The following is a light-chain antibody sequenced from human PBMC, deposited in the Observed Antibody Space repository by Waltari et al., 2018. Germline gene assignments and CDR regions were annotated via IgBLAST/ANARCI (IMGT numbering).Light chain of an antibody. V-gene: IGKV2-30*02. CDR3: GQGAHLPYS. Sequence: DVVMTPSPLSLPTTPGPPASISCRPTQSLVHSNGNTYLSWYQQKPGQPPRLLIYQVSNRYSGVPDRFSGSGAGTDFTLKISRVEAEDVGVYYCGQGAHLPYSFGQGTKVEIK. J-gene: IGKJ2*03. CDR1: QSLVHSNGNTY. CDR2: QVS.